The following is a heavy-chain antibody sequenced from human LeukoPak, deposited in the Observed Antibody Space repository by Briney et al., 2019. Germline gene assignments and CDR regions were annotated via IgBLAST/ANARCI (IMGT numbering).Heavy chain of an antibody. Sequence: SETLSLTCTVSGGSVNNYYWNWIRQSPGKGLEWIGYIHYTGSTNSNPSLKTRVTISVDTSKNQFSLKLRSVSAADTAVYYCARDSGRAQTRGWFDPWGQGTLVTVSS. V-gene: IGHV4-59*02. CDR2: IHYTGST. J-gene: IGHJ5*02. CDR3: ARDSGRAQTRGWFDP. CDR1: GGSVNNYY. D-gene: IGHD1-26*01.